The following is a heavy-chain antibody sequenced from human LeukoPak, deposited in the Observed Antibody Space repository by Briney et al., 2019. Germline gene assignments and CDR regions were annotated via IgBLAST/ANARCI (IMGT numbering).Heavy chain of an antibody. CDR1: GFTFDDYV. D-gene: IGHD3-22*01. Sequence: GGSLRLSCAASGFTFDDYVMNWVRQAPGKGLEWVSGLNGNGDNTGFADSVKGRFTISRDNAKNSLYLQMNSLRAEDTAVYYCARDNYDSSGPYYFDYWGQGTLVTVSS. V-gene: IGHV3-20*04. CDR3: ARDNYDSSGPYYFDY. J-gene: IGHJ4*02. CDR2: LNGNGDNT.